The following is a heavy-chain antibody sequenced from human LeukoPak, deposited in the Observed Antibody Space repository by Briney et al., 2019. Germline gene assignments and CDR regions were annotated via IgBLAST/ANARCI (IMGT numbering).Heavy chain of an antibody. CDR1: GGSISSSSYY. V-gene: IGHV4-39*01. J-gene: IGHJ4*02. CDR2: IYYSGST. CDR3: GGGYSSGSFDY. Sequence: SDTVSLTCTVSGGSISSSSYYWGWIRQPPGKGLEWIGSIYYSGSTYYNPSLKSRVTISVDTSKNQFSLKLSSVTAADTAVYYCGGGYSSGSFDYWGQGTLVTVSS. D-gene: IGHD6-19*01.